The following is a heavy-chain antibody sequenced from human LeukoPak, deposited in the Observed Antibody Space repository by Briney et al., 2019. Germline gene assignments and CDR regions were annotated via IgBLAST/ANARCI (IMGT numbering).Heavy chain of an antibody. V-gene: IGHV4-39*01. D-gene: IGHD3-16*01. CDR1: GGSISSSSYF. J-gene: IGHJ4*02. CDR2: IFHSGST. CDR3: ASLRLMITFGGVM. Sequence: SETLSLTCTVSGGSISSSSYFWGWIRQPPGKGLEWIGSIFHSGSTYYNPSLKSRVTISVDTSKNQFSLNLSSVTAADTAVYYCASLRLMITFGGVMWGQGTLVTVSS.